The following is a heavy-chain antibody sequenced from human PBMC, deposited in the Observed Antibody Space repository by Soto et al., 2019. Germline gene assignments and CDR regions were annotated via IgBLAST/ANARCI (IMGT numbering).Heavy chain of an antibody. V-gene: IGHV3-48*01. CDR3: ARPNCISTSCHYYYYYGMDV. CDR1: GFTFSSYS. J-gene: IGHJ6*02. CDR2: ISSSSSTI. D-gene: IGHD2-2*01. Sequence: PGGSLRLSCAASGFTFSSYSMNWVRQAPGKGLEWVSYISSSSSTIYYADSVKGRFTISRDNAKNSLYLQMNSLRAEDTAVYYCARPNCISTSCHYYYYYGMDVWGQGTTVTVSS.